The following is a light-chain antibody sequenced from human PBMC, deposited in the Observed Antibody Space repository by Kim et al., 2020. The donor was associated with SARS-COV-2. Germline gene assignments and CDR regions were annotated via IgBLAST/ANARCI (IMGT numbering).Light chain of an antibody. CDR1: QDISNY. J-gene: IGKJ1*01. CDR2: AAS. CDR3: QKCDSSPWT. V-gene: IGKV1-27*01. Sequence: ASVGHRVTIPCRASQDISNYLAWFQLKPGKAPKLLIYAASALQPGVPSRFSGSGSGTDFTLTVTSLQPEDVATYYCQKCDSSPWTFGQGTKVDIK.